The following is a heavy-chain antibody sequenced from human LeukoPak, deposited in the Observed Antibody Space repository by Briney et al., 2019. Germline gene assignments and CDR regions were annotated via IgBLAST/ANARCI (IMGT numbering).Heavy chain of an antibody. V-gene: IGHV4-59*08. Sequence: SETLSLTCTVSGGSISGYYWSWIRQPPGKGLEWIGYIHSSGNTNYNPSLKSRVTISVDTSKNQFSLKLSSVTAADTAVYYCARMGGYSGYATHWGQGTLVTVS. J-gene: IGHJ4*02. CDR1: GGSISGYY. CDR2: IHSSGNT. D-gene: IGHD5-12*01. CDR3: ARMGGYSGYATH.